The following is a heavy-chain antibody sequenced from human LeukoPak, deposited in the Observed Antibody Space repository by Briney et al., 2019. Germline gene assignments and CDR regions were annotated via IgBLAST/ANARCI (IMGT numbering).Heavy chain of an antibody. CDR3: ARDPAYGALDI. J-gene: IGHJ3*02. V-gene: IGHV3-33*01. CDR2: IWYDGSNQ. Sequence: GRSLRLSCAASGFTFSDYGIHWVRQAPGKGLEWVAVIWYDGSNQYYADSVKGRFTVSRDNFKNTLYLQMNSLRAEDTAVYYCARDPAYGALDIWGQGTTVTVSS. D-gene: IGHD2-21*01. CDR1: GFTFSDYG.